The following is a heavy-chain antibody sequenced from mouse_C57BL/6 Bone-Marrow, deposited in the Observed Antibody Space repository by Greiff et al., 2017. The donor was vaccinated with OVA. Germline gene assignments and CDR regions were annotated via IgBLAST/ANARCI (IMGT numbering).Heavy chain of an antibody. CDR3: ARGGWDWYFDV. CDR2: INYDGSST. V-gene: IGHV5-16*01. D-gene: IGHD3-3*01. Sequence: EVNVVESEGGLVQPGSSMKLSCTASGFTFSDYYMAWLRQVPEKGLEWVANINYDGSSTYYLDSLKSRFIISRDNAKNILYLQMSSLKSEDTATYYCARGGWDWYFDVWGTGTTVTVSS. J-gene: IGHJ1*03. CDR1: GFTFSDYY.